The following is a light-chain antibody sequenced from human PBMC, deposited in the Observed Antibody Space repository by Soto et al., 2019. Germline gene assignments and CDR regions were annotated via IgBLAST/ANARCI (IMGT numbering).Light chain of an antibody. J-gene: IGLJ2*01. CDR1: VLAKKY. Sequence: SYELTQPSSVSVSPGQTARITCSGDVLAKKYARWFQQKPGQAPVLVIYKDSERPSEIPERFSGSSSGTTVTLTISGAQVEDEADYYCYSAADNNRFGGGTKLTVL. CDR3: YSAADNNR. CDR2: KDS. V-gene: IGLV3-27*01.